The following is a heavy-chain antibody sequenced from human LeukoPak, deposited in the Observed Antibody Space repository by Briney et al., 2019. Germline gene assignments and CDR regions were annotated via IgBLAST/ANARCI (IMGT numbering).Heavy chain of an antibody. J-gene: IGHJ4*02. V-gene: IGHV3-11*04. CDR1: GFSFTEYY. CDR2: ISSSDNII. Sequence: GGSLRLSCAASGFSFTEYYMSWIRQAPGKGLEWVSYISSSDNIIYYADSVKGRFTISRDNAKNSLYLQMNSLRVGDTAVYYCARDIHIIAAAGRFDYWGQGTLVTVSS. D-gene: IGHD6-13*01. CDR3: ARDIHIIAAAGRFDY.